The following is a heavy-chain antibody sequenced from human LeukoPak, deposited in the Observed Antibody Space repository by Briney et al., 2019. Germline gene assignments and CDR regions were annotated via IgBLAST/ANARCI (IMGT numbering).Heavy chain of an antibody. CDR2: ISYDGSNK. D-gene: IGHD6-13*01. CDR1: GFTFSSYA. CDR3: ARGLRKSIAAAVVY. J-gene: IGHJ4*02. V-gene: IGHV3-30*04. Sequence: GGSLRLSCAASGFTFSSYAMHWVRQAPGKGLEWVAVISYDGSNKYYADSVKGRFTISRDNSKNTLYLQMNGLRAEDTAVYYCARGLRKSIAAAVVYWGQGTLVTVSS.